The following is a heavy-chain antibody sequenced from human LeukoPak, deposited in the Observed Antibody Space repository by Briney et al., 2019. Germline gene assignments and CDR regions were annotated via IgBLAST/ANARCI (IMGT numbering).Heavy chain of an antibody. CDR2: INQDGSEE. V-gene: IGHV3-7*03. CDR1: GFTFSNYW. J-gene: IGHJ4*02. Sequence: QSGGSLRLSCAASGFTFSNYWMTWVRQAPGKGLEWVAHINQDGSEEHYMDSVKARFTISRDNAKNSLYLQMNSLRAEDTAVYYCVRGGVYYDISAALFDYWGQGTLVTVSS. CDR3: VRGGVYYDISAALFDY. D-gene: IGHD3-9*01.